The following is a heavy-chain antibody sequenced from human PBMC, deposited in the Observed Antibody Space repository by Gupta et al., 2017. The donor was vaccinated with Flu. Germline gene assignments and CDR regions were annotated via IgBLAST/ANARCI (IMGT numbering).Heavy chain of an antibody. CDR2: IKEDGSVK. Sequence: FTVSTSWMTWVRQAPGKGLEWVANIKEDGSVKNYEDSVKGRFTISRDNAKDSLYLKINSLRAEDTAVYYCARDAAYFRFDYWGQGTLVTVSS. V-gene: IGHV3-7*01. D-gene: IGHD3-16*01. J-gene: IGHJ4*02. CDR1: FTVSTSW. CDR3: ARDAAYFRFDY.